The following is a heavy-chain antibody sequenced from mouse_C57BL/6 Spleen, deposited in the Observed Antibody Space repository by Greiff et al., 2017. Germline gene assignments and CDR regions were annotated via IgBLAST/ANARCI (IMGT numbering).Heavy chain of an antibody. J-gene: IGHJ4*01. D-gene: IGHD1-1*01. CDR1: GFSLTSYA. CDR3: ARKATVVAGGAMDY. CDR2: IWTGGGT. Sequence: QVQLQQSGPGLVAPSQSLSITCTVSGFSLTSYAISWVRQPPGTGLEWLGVIWTGGGTNYNSALKSRLSISKDNSKSQVFLKMNSLQTDDTARYYCARKATVVAGGAMDYWGQGTSVTVSS. V-gene: IGHV2-9-1*01.